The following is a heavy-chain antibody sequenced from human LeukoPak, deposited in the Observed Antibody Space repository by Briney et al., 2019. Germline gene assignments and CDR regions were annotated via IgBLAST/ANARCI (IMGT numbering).Heavy chain of an antibody. D-gene: IGHD5-12*01. CDR1: GYTFTSYG. Sequence: ASVKVSCKASGYTFTSYGISWVRQAPGQGLEWMGWISAYNGNTNYAQKLQGRVTMTTDTSTSTAYMELRSLRSDDTAVYYCARSGAPYYYYYYGMDVWGQGTTVTVSS. CDR2: ISAYNGNT. J-gene: IGHJ6*02. V-gene: IGHV1-18*01. CDR3: ARSGAPYYYYYYGMDV.